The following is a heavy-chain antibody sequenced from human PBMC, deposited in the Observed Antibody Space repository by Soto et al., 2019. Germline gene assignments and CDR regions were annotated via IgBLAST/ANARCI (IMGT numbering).Heavy chain of an antibody. J-gene: IGHJ5*02. Sequence: GGSLRLSCAASGFTFSSYAMHWVRQAPGKGLEWVAVISYDGSNKYYADSVKGRFTISRDNSKNRLYLQMNSLRAEDTAVYYCARDRIPAAMGDNWFDPWGQGTLVTVSS. V-gene: IGHV3-30-3*01. D-gene: IGHD2-2*01. CDR2: ISYDGSNK. CDR3: ARDRIPAAMGDNWFDP. CDR1: GFTFSSYA.